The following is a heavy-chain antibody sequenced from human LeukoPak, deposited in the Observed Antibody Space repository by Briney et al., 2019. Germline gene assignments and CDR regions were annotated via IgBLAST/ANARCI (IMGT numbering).Heavy chain of an antibody. Sequence: GRSLRLSCAASGFTFDDYAMHRVRQAPGKGLEWVSGISWNSGSIGYADSVKGRFTISRDNAKNSLYLQMNSLRAEDMALYYCARSDKSGYFDYWGQGTLVTVSS. J-gene: IGHJ4*02. D-gene: IGHD1-26*01. CDR2: ISWNSGSI. V-gene: IGHV3-9*03. CDR1: GFTFDDYA. CDR3: ARSDKSGYFDY.